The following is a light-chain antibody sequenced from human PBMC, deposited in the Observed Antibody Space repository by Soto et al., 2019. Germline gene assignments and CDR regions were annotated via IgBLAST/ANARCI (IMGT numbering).Light chain of an antibody. Sequence: EIGLTQSPATLSWSPGERATLSCRASQSVRSYLAWYQQKIGQAPKLLIYDASNRATGIPPRCSGSGSGTDVTLTISSLVPEDFAVDYCQRRCNWPLTGGGGTKVEIK. J-gene: IGKJ4*01. CDR2: DAS. V-gene: IGKV3-11*01. CDR3: QRRCNWPLT. CDR1: QSVRSY.